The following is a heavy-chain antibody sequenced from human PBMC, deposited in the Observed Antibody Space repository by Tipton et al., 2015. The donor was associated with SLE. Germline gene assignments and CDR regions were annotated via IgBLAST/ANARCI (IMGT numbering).Heavy chain of an antibody. J-gene: IGHJ4*02. Sequence: TLSLTCTVSGGSISSGGYYWSWIRQHPGKGLEWIGYIYYTGNTYYNPSLKSRVTISVDTSKNQFSLKLSSVTAADTAVYYCASGKLSYGGGDNWGQGTLVTVSS. D-gene: IGHD4-23*01. CDR1: GGSISSGGYY. CDR3: ASGKLSYGGGDN. CDR2: IYYTGNT. V-gene: IGHV4-31*03.